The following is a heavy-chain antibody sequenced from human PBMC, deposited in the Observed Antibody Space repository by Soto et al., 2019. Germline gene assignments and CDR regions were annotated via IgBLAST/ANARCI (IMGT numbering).Heavy chain of an antibody. V-gene: IGHV1-69*13. D-gene: IGHD3-22*01. CDR2: IIPIFGTA. J-gene: IGHJ4*01. CDR1: RGPFARYS. CDR3: ASHYDSSGYYYRGLDY. Sequence: PTGKDTDQASRGPFARYSISWVRQAPGQGLEWMGGIIPIFGTADYAQKFQGRVTITADESTSTAYMELSSLRSEDTAVYYCASHYDSSGYYYRGLDYWG.